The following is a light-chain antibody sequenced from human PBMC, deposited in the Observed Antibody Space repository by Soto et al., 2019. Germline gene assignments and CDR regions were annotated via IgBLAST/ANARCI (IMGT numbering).Light chain of an antibody. J-gene: IGKJ4*01. V-gene: IGKV1-9*01. Sequence: IQLTQSPSSLSASVGDRFTITCRASQGISSYLAWYQQKPGKAPKLLIYAASTLQSGVPSRFSGSGSGTDFTLTISSLQPEDFATYYCQQLNSYPLTFGGGTKVEIK. CDR1: QGISSY. CDR2: AAS. CDR3: QQLNSYPLT.